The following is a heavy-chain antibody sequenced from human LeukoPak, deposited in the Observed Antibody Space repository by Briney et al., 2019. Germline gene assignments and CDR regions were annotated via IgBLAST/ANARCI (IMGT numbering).Heavy chain of an antibody. V-gene: IGHV3-7*01. CDR3: ARDGPWDYDFWSGYYGYYYGMDV. CDR1: GFTFSSYW. CDR2: INQDGCEK. D-gene: IGHD3-3*01. Sequence: GGSLRLSCAASGFTFSSYWMSWVRQAPGKGLEGVAHINQDGCEKYFVDSVKGRFTISRDNAKNSLYLQMNSLRAEDTAVYYCARDGPWDYDFWSGYYGYYYGMDVWGQGTTVTVSS. J-gene: IGHJ6*02.